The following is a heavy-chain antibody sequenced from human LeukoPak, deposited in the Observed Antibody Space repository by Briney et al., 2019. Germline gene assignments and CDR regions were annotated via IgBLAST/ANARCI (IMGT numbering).Heavy chain of an antibody. CDR3: ARDLGLGRGWYGGDY. CDR1: GFTFSNYA. Sequence: GGSLRLSCAASGFTFSNYAMHWVRQAPGKGLEWVAIISNDGSNKYYADSVKGRFTLSRDNSKYTVYLQMNSLRGEDTAVYYCARDLGLGRGWYGGDYWGQGTLVTVSS. J-gene: IGHJ4*02. CDR2: ISNDGSNK. D-gene: IGHD6-19*01. V-gene: IGHV3-30-3*01.